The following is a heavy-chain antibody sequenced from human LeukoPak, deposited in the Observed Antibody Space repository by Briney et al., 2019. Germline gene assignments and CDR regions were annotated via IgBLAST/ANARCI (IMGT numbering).Heavy chain of an antibody. CDR2: IYYSGST. V-gene: IGHV4-39*01. CDR3: AGRYYDFWSGSKEVFDY. Sequence: SETLSLTCTVSGGSISGSSYYWGWIRQPPGKGLEWIGSIYYSGSTYYNPSLKSRVTISVDTSKNQFSLKLSSVTAADTAVYYCAGRYYDFWSGSKEVFDYWGQGTLVTVSS. D-gene: IGHD3-3*01. CDR1: GGSISGSSYY. J-gene: IGHJ4*02.